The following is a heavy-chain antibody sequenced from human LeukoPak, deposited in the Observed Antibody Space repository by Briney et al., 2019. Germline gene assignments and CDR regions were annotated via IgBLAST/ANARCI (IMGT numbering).Heavy chain of an antibody. V-gene: IGHV1-18*01. D-gene: IGHD2-15*01. J-gene: IGHJ4*02. CDR2: ISAYNGNT. CDR1: GYTFTNYG. CDR3: AREDFVVVAFGC. Sequence: GASVKVSCKASGYTFTNYGISWVRQAPGQGLEWMGWISAYNGNTNYAQKLQGRVTMTTDTYMSTAYMELRSLRSDDTAVYYCAREDFVVVAFGCWGQGTLVTVSS.